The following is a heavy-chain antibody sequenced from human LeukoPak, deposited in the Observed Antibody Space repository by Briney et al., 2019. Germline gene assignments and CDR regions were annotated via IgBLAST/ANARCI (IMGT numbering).Heavy chain of an antibody. V-gene: IGHV3-30*02. D-gene: IGHD3-16*01. Sequence: GGSLRLSCAASGFSFSSYGMHWVRQAPGKGLEWVAFIRYDGTNKEYADSVKGRFTISRDNSNNTLYLQMNSLRADDTAVYYGVVITLGAWGQGTLATVSS. J-gene: IGHJ5*02. CDR1: GFSFSSYG. CDR2: IRYDGTNK. CDR3: VVITLGA.